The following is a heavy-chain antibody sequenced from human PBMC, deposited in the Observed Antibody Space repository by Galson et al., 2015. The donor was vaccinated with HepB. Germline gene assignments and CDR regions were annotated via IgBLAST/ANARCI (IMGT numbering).Heavy chain of an antibody. V-gene: IGHV3-30*18. CDR2: ISYDGSNK. CDR1: GFTFSSYG. Sequence: SLRLSCAASGFTFSSYGMHWVRQAPGKGLEWVAVISYDGSNKYYADSVKGRFTISRDNSKNTLYLQMNSLRAEDTAVYYCAKESGNSSSWYYYYYYMDVWGKGTTVTVSS. J-gene: IGHJ6*03. D-gene: IGHD6-13*01. CDR3: AKESGNSSSWYYYYYYMDV.